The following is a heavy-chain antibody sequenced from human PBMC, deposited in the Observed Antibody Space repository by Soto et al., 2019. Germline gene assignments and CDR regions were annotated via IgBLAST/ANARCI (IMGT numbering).Heavy chain of an antibody. V-gene: IGHV3-74*01. D-gene: IGHD6-19*01. CDR1: GFTFSSYW. Sequence: EVQLVESGGGLVQPGGSLRLSCAASGFTFSSYWMHWVRQAPGKGLVWVSRINSDGSSTSYADSVKGRFTISRDNAKNTLYLQMNSLGAEDTAVYYCARPPLMAGGGMDVWGQGTTVTVSS. CDR2: INSDGSST. J-gene: IGHJ6*02. CDR3: ARPPLMAGGGMDV.